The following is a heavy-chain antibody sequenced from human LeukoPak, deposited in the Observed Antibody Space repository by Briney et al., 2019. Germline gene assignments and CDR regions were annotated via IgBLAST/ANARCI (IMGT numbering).Heavy chain of an antibody. CDR1: GFTLDDYA. CDR3: AKDFAHTSSWYSFAYYFDY. V-gene: IGHV3-43*02. J-gene: IGHJ4*02. CDR2: ISGDGGST. D-gene: IGHD6-13*01. Sequence: GGSLRLSCAASGFTLDDYAMPWVRQAPGKGLEWVSLISGDGGSTYYADSVKGRFTISRGNSKNSLYLQMNSLRTEDTALYYCAKDFAHTSSWYSFAYYFDYWGQGTMVTVSS.